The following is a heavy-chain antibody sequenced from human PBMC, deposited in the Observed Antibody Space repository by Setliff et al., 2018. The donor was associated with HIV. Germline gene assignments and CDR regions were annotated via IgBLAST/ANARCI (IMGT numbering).Heavy chain of an antibody. CDR3: ARGRDWAKTGDF. D-gene: IGHD3-9*01. J-gene: IGHJ4*02. V-gene: IGHV4-34*01. CDR1: GVSFSGDY. CDR2: VHPSGSI. Sequence: SETLSLTCAVSGVSFSGDYWSWVRQPPGKGLEWIAEVHPSGSINYNSSLQSRVAISVDPSNNQFSLPMTSVTAAATAVYYCARGRDWAKTGDFWGQGALVTVSS.